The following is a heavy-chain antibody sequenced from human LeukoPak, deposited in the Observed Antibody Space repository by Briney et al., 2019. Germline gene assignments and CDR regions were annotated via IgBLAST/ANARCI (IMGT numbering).Heavy chain of an antibody. Sequence: ASVKVSRKASGYTFTSYGISWVRQAPGQGLEWMGWISAYNGNTNYAQKLQGRVTMTTDTSTSTAYMELRSLRSDDTAVYYCARDPVPAHIAAGSGWFDPWGQGTLVTVSS. CDR2: ISAYNGNT. CDR1: GYTFTSYG. D-gene: IGHD6-13*01. V-gene: IGHV1-18*01. CDR3: ARDPVPAHIAAGSGWFDP. J-gene: IGHJ5*02.